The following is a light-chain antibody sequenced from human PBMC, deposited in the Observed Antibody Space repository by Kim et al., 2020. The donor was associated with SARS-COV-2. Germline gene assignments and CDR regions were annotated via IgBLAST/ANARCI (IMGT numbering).Light chain of an antibody. CDR2: RAS. Sequence: DTQMTQSPSSVSASVGDRVTITCRASQDISDWLAWYQQKPGTAPKLLIFRASSLLYGVPSRFSGSGSGTDFTFTISSLQPDDFATYYCQQAHSFPLTFGGGTKVDIK. CDR1: QDISDW. V-gene: IGKV1-12*01. J-gene: IGKJ4*01. CDR3: QQAHSFPLT.